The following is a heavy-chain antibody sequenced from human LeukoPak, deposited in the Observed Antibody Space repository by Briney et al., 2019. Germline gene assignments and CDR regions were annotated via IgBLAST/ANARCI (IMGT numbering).Heavy chain of an antibody. V-gene: IGHV1-2*06. Sequence: ASVKVSCKASGYTFTGYYMHWVRQAPGQGLGWMGRINPNSGGTNYAQKFQGRVTMTRDTSISTAYMELSRLRSDDTAVYYCARTSHYVILTGYLVYYFDYWGQGTLVTVSS. J-gene: IGHJ4*02. CDR1: GYTFTGYY. D-gene: IGHD3-9*01. CDR2: INPNSGGT. CDR3: ARTSHYVILTGYLVYYFDY.